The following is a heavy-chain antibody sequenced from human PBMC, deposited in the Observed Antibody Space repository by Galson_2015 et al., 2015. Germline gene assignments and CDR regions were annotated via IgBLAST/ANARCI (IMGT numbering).Heavy chain of an antibody. Sequence: SLRLSCAASGFTFSNSWMIWVRQAPGKGLQWVASMRQDGGEKYYVHSVEGRFTISRDNAKNSLYLQMNSLRAEDTAVYYCATWPFCTYWGQGTLVTVSS. CDR1: GFTFSNSW. CDR2: MRQDGGEK. D-gene: IGHD3-16*01. CDR3: ATWPFCTY. J-gene: IGHJ4*02. V-gene: IGHV3-7*03.